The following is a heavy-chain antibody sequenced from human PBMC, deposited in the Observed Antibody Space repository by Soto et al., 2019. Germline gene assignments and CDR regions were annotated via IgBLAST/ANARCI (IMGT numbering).Heavy chain of an antibody. D-gene: IGHD3-10*01. Sequence: EAQLVQSGGGLVQPGGSMRLSCAASGFIFSNYWMHWVRQAPGKGLVWVSSIKPDGSLTPYANSVKDRFTIYRDNAQNTVYLQMNSLRPGDTAIYYCARDEGVPMVRGFDKWGQGILVAVSS. CDR1: GFIFSNYW. J-gene: IGHJ4*02. V-gene: IGHV3-74*03. CDR2: IKPDGSLT. CDR3: ARDEGVPMVRGFDK.